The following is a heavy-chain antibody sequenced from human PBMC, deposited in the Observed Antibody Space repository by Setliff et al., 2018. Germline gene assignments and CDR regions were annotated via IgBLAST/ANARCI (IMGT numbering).Heavy chain of an antibody. CDR2: TYYNGSA. CDR3: VRESRSTGYRRDF. J-gene: IGHJ4*02. D-gene: IGHD6-13*01. Sequence: PSETLSLTCSVSGGSISGSHYSWVWMRQPPGKRLEWIGSTYYNGSAYYNPSLQSRVAISVDTSKNYFSLDVSSVTAADTAVYYCVRESRSTGYRRDFWGQGTLVTVS. V-gene: IGHV4-39*02. CDR1: GGSISGSHYS.